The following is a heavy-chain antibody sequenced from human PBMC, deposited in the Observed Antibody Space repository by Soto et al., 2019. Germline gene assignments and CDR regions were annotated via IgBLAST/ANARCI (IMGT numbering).Heavy chain of an antibody. J-gene: IGHJ4*02. V-gene: IGHV4-59*01. Sequence: SETLSLTCTVSGGSISSYYWSWIRQPPGKGLEWIGYIYYSGSTNYNPSLKSRVTISVDTSKNQFSLKLSSVTAAGTAVYYCARVAVVAGTRFFSRHVYWDYWGQGTLVTVS. CDR3: ARVAVVAGTRFFSRHVYWDY. CDR2: IYYSGST. D-gene: IGHD6-19*01. CDR1: GGSISSYY.